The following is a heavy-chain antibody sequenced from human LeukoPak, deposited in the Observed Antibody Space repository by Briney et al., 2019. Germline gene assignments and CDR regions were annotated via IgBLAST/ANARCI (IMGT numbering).Heavy chain of an antibody. D-gene: IGHD3-22*01. CDR3: ARAFRDYYDSSAPSGY. V-gene: IGHV3-30-3*01. CDR1: GFTFSSYA. J-gene: IGHJ4*02. CDR2: ISYDGSYK. Sequence: PGGSLRLSCAASGFTFSSYAMHWVRQAPGKGLEWVAVISYDGSYKYYAGSVKGRFTISRDNSKNTLYLQMNSLRAEDTAVYYCARAFRDYYDSSAPSGYWGQGTLVTVSS.